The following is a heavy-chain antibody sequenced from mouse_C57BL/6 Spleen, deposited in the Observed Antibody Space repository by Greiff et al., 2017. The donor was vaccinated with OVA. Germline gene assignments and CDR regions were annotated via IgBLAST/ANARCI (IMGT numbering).Heavy chain of an antibody. Sequence: VQLQQSGPGLVAPSQSLSITCTVSGFSLTSYGVHWVRQPPGKGLEWLVVIWSDGSTTYNSALKSRLSISKDNSKSQVFLKMNSLQTDDTAMYYCARHGGQDYAMDYWGQGTSVTVSS. J-gene: IGHJ4*01. D-gene: IGHD3-3*01. CDR1: GFSLTSYG. CDR3: ARHGGQDYAMDY. V-gene: IGHV2-6-1*01. CDR2: IWSDGST.